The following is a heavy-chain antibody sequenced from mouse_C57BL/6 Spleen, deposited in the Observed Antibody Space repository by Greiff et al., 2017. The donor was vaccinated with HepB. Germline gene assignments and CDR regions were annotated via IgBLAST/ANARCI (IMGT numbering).Heavy chain of an antibody. D-gene: IGHD1-1*01. CDR3: ARDPYYYGSSPHWYFDV. CDR1: GYTFTSYW. J-gene: IGHJ1*03. V-gene: IGHV1-52*01. CDR2: IDPSDSET. Sequence: VKLQQPGAELVRPGSSVKLSCKASGYTFTSYWMHWVKQRPIQGLEWIGNIDPSDSETHYNQKFKDKATLTVDKSSSTAYMQLSSLTSEDSAVYYCARDPYYYGSSPHWYFDVWGTGTTVTVSS.